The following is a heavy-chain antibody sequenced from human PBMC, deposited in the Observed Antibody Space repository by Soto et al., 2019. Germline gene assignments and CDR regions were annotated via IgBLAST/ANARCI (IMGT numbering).Heavy chain of an antibody. V-gene: IGHV4-30-4*01. J-gene: IGHJ5*02. CDR2: VYYTGST. CDR1: GASIRSTDYY. Sequence: SETLSLTCTVSGASIRSTDYYWSWVRQAPGKGLEWVGYVYYTGSTYYNPSLMSRLTISVDTSKNQFSLKLTSVTAADTAVYYCVRTAREGAVAPHWFDRWGQGTQVTVSS. CDR3: VRTAREGAVAPHWFDR. D-gene: IGHD2-21*02.